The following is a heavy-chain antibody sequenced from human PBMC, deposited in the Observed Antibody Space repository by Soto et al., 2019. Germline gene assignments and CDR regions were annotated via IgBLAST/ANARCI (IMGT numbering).Heavy chain of an antibody. D-gene: IGHD2-15*01. J-gene: IGHJ4*02. CDR1: GFTFSSYA. CDR2: ISGSGGST. Sequence: GWSLRLSCAASGFTFSSYAMSWVRQAPGKGLEWVSAISGSGGSTYYADSVKGRFTISRDNSKNTLYLQMNSLRAEDTAVYYCAKSTPNIVVVVAATPHYFDYWGQGTLVTVSS. CDR3: AKSTPNIVVVVAATPHYFDY. V-gene: IGHV3-23*01.